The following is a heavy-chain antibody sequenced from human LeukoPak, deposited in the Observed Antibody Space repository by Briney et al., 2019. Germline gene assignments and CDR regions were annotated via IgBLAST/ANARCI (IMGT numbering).Heavy chain of an antibody. D-gene: IGHD4/OR15-4a*01. CDR3: ATESPYGDGFDP. CDR2: ISYDGSNK. Sequence: GGSLRLSCAASGFTFRSYAMHWVRQAPGKGLDWLSVISYDGSNKFYADSVKGRFTISRDNTYNTLFLQMSSLSPEDTAVYYCATESPYGDGFDPWGQGTLVTVSS. CDR1: GFTFRSYA. V-gene: IGHV3-30-3*01. J-gene: IGHJ5*02.